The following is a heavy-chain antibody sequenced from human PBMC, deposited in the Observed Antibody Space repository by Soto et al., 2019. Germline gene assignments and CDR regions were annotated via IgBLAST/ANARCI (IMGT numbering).Heavy chain of an antibody. V-gene: IGHV3-49*04. Sequence: GGSLRLSCTASGFTFGDYAMSWVRQAPGKGLERVGFIRSKAYGGTTEYAASVKGRFTISRDDSKSIAYLQMNSLKTEDTAVYYCTRIKRAAGWYYYYGMDVWGQGTTVTVSS. CDR2: IRSKAYGGTT. CDR1: GFTFGDYA. CDR3: TRIKRAAGWYYYYGMDV. D-gene: IGHD6-13*01. J-gene: IGHJ6*02.